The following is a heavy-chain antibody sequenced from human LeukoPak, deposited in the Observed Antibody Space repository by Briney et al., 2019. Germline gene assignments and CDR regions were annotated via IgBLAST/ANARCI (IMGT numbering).Heavy chain of an antibody. D-gene: IGHD3-10*01. Sequence: GGSLRLSCAASGFTFSSYSMNWVRQAPGKGLEWVSSISSSSSYIYYADSVKGRFTISRDNAKNSLYLQMNSLRAEDTAVYYCARDWFTYYYGSGSYSWGQGTLVTVST. CDR2: ISSSSSYI. CDR1: GFTFSSYS. V-gene: IGHV3-21*01. J-gene: IGHJ5*02. CDR3: ARDWFTYYYGSGSYS.